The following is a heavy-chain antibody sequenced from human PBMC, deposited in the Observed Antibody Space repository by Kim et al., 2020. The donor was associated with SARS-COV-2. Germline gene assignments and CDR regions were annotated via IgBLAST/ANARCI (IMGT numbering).Heavy chain of an antibody. Sequence: GGSLRLSCAASGFTFSSYAMHWVRQAPGKGLEWVAVISYDGSNKYYADSVKGRFTISRDNSKNTRYLQMNSLRAEDTAVYYCARGFRLDYWGQGTLVTVS. J-gene: IGHJ4*02. CDR1: GFTFSSYA. CDR3: ARGFRLDY. D-gene: IGHD3-16*01. CDR2: ISYDGSNK. V-gene: IGHV3-30*04.